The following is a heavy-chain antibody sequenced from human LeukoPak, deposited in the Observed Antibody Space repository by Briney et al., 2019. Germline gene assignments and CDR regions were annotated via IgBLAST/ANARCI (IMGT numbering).Heavy chain of an antibody. CDR3: ARVSGRAMVNY. Sequence: SETLSLTCAVYGGSFSGYYWSWIRQPPGKGLEWIGEINHSGSTNYNPSLKSRVTISVDTSKNQFSLKLSSVTAADTAVYYCARVSGRAMVNYWGQGTLVTVSS. J-gene: IGHJ4*02. V-gene: IGHV4-34*01. CDR2: INHSGST. CDR1: GGSFSGYY. D-gene: IGHD5-18*01.